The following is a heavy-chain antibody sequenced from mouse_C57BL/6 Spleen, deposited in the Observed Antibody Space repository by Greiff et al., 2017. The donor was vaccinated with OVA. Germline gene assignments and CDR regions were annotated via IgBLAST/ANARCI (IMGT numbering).Heavy chain of an antibody. Sequence: VQLQQSGPELVKPGASVKISCKASGYTFTDYYMNWVKQSPGKSLEWIGDINPNNGGTSYHQKFKGKATLTVDKSSSTAYMELRSLTSEDSAVYYCAIYDGGYYAMDDWGQGTSVTVSS. D-gene: IGHD2-12*01. CDR3: AIYDGGYYAMDD. J-gene: IGHJ4*01. CDR1: GYTFTDYY. V-gene: IGHV1-26*01. CDR2: INPNNGGT.